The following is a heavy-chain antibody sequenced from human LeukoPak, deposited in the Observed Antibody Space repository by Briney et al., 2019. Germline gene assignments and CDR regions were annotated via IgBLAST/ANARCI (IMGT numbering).Heavy chain of an antibody. J-gene: IGHJ4*02. CDR1: GGSISLSYYY. Sequence: SETLSLTCSVSGGSISLSYYYWGWIRQPPGKALEWIGSVYYSGTTSYNPSLKSRVTISVDTSKNQFSLKLSSVTAADTAVYYCARDVHYYDSLHFDYWGQGTLATVSS. CDR2: VYYSGTT. D-gene: IGHD3-22*01. V-gene: IGHV4-39*07. CDR3: ARDVHYYDSLHFDY.